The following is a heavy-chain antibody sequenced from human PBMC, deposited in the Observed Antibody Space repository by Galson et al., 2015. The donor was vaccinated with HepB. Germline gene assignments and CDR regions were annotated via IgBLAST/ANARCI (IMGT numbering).Heavy chain of an antibody. Sequence: QSGAEVKKPGESLRISCKGSGYSFTSYWISWVRQMPGKGLEWMGRIDPSDSYTNYSPSFQGHVTISADKSTSTAYMELSSLRSEDTAVYYCARTSGGVVVAAISAFPDYYDSSGNKDAFDIWGQGTMVTVSS. V-gene: IGHV5-10-1*01. J-gene: IGHJ3*02. CDR1: GYSFTSYW. CDR3: ARTSGGVVVAAISAFPDYYDSSGNKDAFDI. D-gene: IGHD3-22*01. CDR2: IDPSDSYT.